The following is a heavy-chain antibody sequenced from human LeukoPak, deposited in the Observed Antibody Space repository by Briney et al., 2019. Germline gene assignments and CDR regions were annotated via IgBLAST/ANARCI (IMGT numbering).Heavy chain of an antibody. CDR2: IYTSGST. CDR3: ARVDPVTTGNAFDI. J-gene: IGHJ3*02. D-gene: IGHD4-17*01. CDR1: NSSISNYY. V-gene: IGHV4-4*07. Sequence: SETLSLTCTVSNSSISNYYWTWIRQPAGKGLEWIGRIYTSGSTNYNPSLKSRVTISVDTSKNQFSLKLSSVTAADTAVYYCARVDPVTTGNAFDIWGQGTMVTVSS.